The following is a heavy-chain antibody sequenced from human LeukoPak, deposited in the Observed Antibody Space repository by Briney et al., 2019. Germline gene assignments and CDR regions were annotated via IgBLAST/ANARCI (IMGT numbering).Heavy chain of an antibody. CDR1: GFTFSSYA. Sequence: TGGSLRLSCAASGFTFSSYAMNWVRQAPGKGLEWVSSISRGSDHIFYADSMKGRFTISRDNAKNSLYLQMNSLGAEDTAVYYCARPYDTRGYFPDYWGQGTLVTVSS. D-gene: IGHD3-22*01. CDR2: ISRGSDHI. CDR3: ARPYDTRGYFPDY. V-gene: IGHV3-21*01. J-gene: IGHJ4*02.